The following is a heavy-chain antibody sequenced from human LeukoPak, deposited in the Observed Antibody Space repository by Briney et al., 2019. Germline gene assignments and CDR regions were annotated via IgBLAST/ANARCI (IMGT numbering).Heavy chain of an antibody. CDR3: AEPDFWNGYPYFDY. D-gene: IGHD3-3*01. V-gene: IGHV3-15*01. CDR1: GFTFRNAG. J-gene: IGHJ4*02. Sequence: GGSLRLPCAASGFTFRNAGMTWVRQAPGKGLEWVGHIKSKADGGTTDYAATVKGRFTISRDDSKTTLYLQMSSLKTEDTAVYFCAEPDFWNGYPYFDYWGPGTLVAVSS. CDR2: IKSKADGGTT.